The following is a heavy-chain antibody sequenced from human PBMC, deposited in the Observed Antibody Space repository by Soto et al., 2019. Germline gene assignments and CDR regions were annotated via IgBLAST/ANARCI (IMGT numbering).Heavy chain of an antibody. CDR3: AYRRDIVLVPAANWFDP. D-gene: IGHD2-2*01. CDR2: IYWDDDK. CDR1: GFSLSTSGVG. V-gene: IGHV2-5*02. J-gene: IGHJ5*02. Sequence: SGPTLVNPTQTLTLTCTFSGFSLSTSGVGVGWIRQPPGKALEWLALIYWDDDKRYSPSLKSRLTITKVTSKNQVVLTMTNMDPVDTATYYCAYRRDIVLVPAANWFDPWGHGTLVTVSS.